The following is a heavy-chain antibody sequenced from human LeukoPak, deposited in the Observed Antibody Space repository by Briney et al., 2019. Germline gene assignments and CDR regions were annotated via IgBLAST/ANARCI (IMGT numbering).Heavy chain of an antibody. V-gene: IGHV3-33*01. D-gene: IGHD3-16*02. CDR2: IWYDGSNK. CDR3: ARDSFTFGGVIAYFDY. J-gene: IGHJ4*02. Sequence: GRSLRLSCAASGFTFSSYGMHWVRQAPGKGLEWVAVIWYDGSNKYYADSVKGRFTISRDNSKNTLYLQMNSLRAEDTAVYYCARDSFTFGGVIAYFDYWGQGTLVTVSS. CDR1: GFTFSSYG.